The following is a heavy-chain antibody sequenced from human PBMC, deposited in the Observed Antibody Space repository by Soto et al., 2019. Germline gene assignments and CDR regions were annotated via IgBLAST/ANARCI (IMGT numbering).Heavy chain of an antibody. Sequence: RVRQAPGQRLEWMGWINAGNGNTKYSQKFQGRVTITRDTSASTAYMELSSLRSEDTAVYYCARYHPFFFQAEDGIRDL. J-gene: IGHJ2*01. CDR2: INAGNGNT. D-gene: IGHD2-2*01. V-gene: IGHV1-3*01. CDR3: ARYHPFFFQAEDGIRDL.